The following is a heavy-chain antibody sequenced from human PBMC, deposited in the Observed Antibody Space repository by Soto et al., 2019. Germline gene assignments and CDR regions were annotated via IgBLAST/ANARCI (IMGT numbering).Heavy chain of an antibody. CDR3: ASPKIAFYNWFDP. J-gene: IGHJ5*02. D-gene: IGHD3-3*02. CDR2: IYYSGST. V-gene: IGHV4-31*03. Sequence: SETLSLTCTVSGGSISSGGYYWSWIRQHPGKGLEWIGYIYYSGSTYHNPSLKSRVTISVDTSKNQFSLKLSSVTAADTAVYYCASPKIAFYNWFDPWGQGTLVTVSS. CDR1: GGSISSGGYY.